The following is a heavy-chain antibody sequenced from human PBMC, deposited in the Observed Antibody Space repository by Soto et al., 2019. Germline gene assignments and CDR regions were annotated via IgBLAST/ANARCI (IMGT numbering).Heavy chain of an antibody. D-gene: IGHD6-13*01. CDR2: ITASGGNT. CDR1: GFTFSIYA. CDR3: AKLSRYSSRWLYYFDY. J-gene: IGHJ4*02. V-gene: IGHV3-23*01. Sequence: GGSLRLSCAASGFTFSIYAMSWVRQAPGEGLEWVSGITASGGNTYYADSVKGRFSISRDSSENTVYLQMNSLRSEDTAVYYCAKLSRYSSRWLYYFDYWGQGTLVTVSS.